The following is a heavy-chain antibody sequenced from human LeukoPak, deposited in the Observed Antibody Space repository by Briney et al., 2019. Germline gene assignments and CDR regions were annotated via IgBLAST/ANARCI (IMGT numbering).Heavy chain of an antibody. CDR1: GYTFTSYD. CDR3: ASTPSITIFGVVHDNWFDP. Sequence: ASVKVSCKASGYTFTSYDINWVRQATGQGLEWMGWMNPNSGNTGYAQKFQGRVTMTRNTSISTAYMELSSLRSEDTAVYYRASTPSITIFGVVHDNWFDPWGQGTLVTVSS. CDR2: MNPNSGNT. J-gene: IGHJ5*02. V-gene: IGHV1-8*01. D-gene: IGHD3-3*01.